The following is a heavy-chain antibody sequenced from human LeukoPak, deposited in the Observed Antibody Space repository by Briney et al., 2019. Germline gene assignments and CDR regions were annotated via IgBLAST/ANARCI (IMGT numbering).Heavy chain of an antibody. CDR2: ISYDGSNK. V-gene: IGHV3-30*04. CDR1: GFTFSSYA. J-gene: IGHJ6*03. Sequence: PGRSLRLSCAASGFTFSSYAMHWVRQAPGKGLEWVAVISYDGSNKYYADSVKGRFTISRDNSKNTLYLQMNSLRAEDTAVYYCARDPPAAPKSYYYYYMDVWGKGTTVTVSS. CDR3: ARDPPAAPKSYYYYYMDV. D-gene: IGHD2-2*01.